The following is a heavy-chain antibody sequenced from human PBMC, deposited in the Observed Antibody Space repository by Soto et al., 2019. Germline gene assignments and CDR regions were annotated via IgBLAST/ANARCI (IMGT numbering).Heavy chain of an antibody. Sequence: QVQLVQSGAEVKKPGSSVKVSCKASGGTFSSYAISWVRQAPGQGLEWMGGIIPIFGTANYAQKFQGRVTIPADESTSTAYMELSSLRSEDTAVYYCARYGSGSKSYYYYGMDVWGQGTTVTVSS. V-gene: IGHV1-69*12. J-gene: IGHJ6*02. CDR3: ARYGSGSKSYYYYGMDV. D-gene: IGHD3-10*01. CDR2: IIPIFGTA. CDR1: GGTFSSYA.